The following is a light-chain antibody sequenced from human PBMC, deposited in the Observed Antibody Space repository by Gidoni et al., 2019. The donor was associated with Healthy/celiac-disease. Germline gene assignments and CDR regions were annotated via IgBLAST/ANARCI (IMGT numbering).Light chain of an antibody. CDR3: QQYNNWPIT. Sequence: PATLAVSPGERATLSCRASQSVSSNLAWYQQKPGQAPRLLIYGASTRATGIPARFSGSGSGTEFTLTISSLQSEDFAVYYCQQYNNWPITFGQGTRLEIK. CDR1: QSVSSN. J-gene: IGKJ5*01. CDR2: GAS. V-gene: IGKV3-15*01.